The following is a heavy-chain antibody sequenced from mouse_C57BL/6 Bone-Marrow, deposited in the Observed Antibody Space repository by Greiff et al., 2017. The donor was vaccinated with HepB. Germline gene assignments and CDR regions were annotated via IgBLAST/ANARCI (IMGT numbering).Heavy chain of an antibody. Sequence: EIQLQQSGAELVRPGASVKLSCTASGFNIKDDYMHWVKQRPEQGLEWIGWIDPENGDTEYASKFQGKATITADTSSNTAYLQLSSLTSEDTAVYYCTTPLWLRRGAWFAYWGQGTLVTVSA. CDR2: IDPENGDT. V-gene: IGHV14-4*01. CDR3: TTPLWLRRGAWFAY. CDR1: GFNIKDDY. J-gene: IGHJ3*01. D-gene: IGHD2-2*01.